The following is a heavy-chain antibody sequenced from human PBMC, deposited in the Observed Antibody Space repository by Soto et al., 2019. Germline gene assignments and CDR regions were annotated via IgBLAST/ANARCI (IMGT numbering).Heavy chain of an antibody. D-gene: IGHD2-15*01. J-gene: IGHJ4*02. CDR1: GFTFSSYS. V-gene: IGHV3-48*02. Sequence: GGSLRLSCAASGFTFSSYSMNWVRQAPGKGLEWVSYISSSSSTIYYADSVKGRFTISRDNAKNSLYLQMNSLRDEDTAVYYCARDTLFCSGGSCYGTGFDYWGQGTPVTFSS. CDR3: ARDTLFCSGGSCYGTGFDY. CDR2: ISSSSSTI.